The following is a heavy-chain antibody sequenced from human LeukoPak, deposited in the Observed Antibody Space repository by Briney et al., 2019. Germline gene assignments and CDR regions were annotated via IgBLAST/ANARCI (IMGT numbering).Heavy chain of an antibody. CDR1: GGSISSHY. D-gene: IGHD2-2*01. J-gene: IGHJ6*03. CDR2: IYYSGST. V-gene: IGHV4-59*11. CDR3: ARVGYYCSSTSCYLGYYYYYMDV. Sequence: SETLSLTCTVSGGSISSHYWICIRQPPGKGLEWIGYIYYSGSTNYNPSLKSRVTISVHTSKNQFSLKLSSVTAADTAVYYCARVGYYCSSTSCYLGYYYYYMDVWGKGTTVTVSS.